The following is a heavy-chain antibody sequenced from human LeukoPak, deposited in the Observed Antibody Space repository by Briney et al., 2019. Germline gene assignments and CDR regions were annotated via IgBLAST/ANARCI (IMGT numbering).Heavy chain of an antibody. CDR3: ARHSGLRSPFDP. J-gene: IGHJ5*02. CDR1: GSSISSITYY. V-gene: IGHV4-39*01. CDR2: IFYNGNT. D-gene: IGHD3-3*01. Sequence: SETLSLTCTVSGSSISSITYYWGRLRQPPGKGREGIGSIFYNGNTSYSPSMKSRVSISVDTSKNPFSLKLSSVTAADTAIYYCARHSGLRSPFDPWGQGTLVTVSS.